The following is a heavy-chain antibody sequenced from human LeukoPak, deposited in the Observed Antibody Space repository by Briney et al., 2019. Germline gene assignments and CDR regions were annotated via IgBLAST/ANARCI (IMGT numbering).Heavy chain of an antibody. CDR2: IKSKTDGGTT. V-gene: IGHV3-15*01. Sequence: PGGSLRNPCAASGFTLSSYGLSWVRQAPGKGLEWVGRIKSKTDGGTTDYAAPVKGRFTISRDDSKNTLYLQMNSLKTEDTAVYYCTTRPQSLGGIDYRGQGNLVTVSS. CDR1: GFTLSSYG. D-gene: IGHD4-23*01. J-gene: IGHJ4*02. CDR3: TTRPQSLGGIDY.